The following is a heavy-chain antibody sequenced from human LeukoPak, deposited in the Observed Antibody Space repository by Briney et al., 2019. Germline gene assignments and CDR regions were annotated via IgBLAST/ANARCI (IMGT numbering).Heavy chain of an antibody. J-gene: IGHJ4*02. CDR2: ISSSSSYI. CDR3: ARDGSARMYFDY. CDR1: GFTFSSYS. D-gene: IGHD5-12*01. Sequence: PGGSLRLSCATSGFTFSSYSMKWVRQAPGKGLEWVSSISSSSSYIYYADSVKGRFTISRDNAKNSLYLQMNSLRAEDTAVYYCARDGSARMYFDYWGQGTLVTVSS. V-gene: IGHV3-21*01.